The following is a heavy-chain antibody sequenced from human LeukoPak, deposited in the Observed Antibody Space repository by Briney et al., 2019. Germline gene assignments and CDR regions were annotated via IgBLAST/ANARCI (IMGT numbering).Heavy chain of an antibody. CDR1: GGSMNSYY. Sequence: SETLSLTCSVSGGSMNSYYWSWIRQSPGKGLEWIGYIYYSGSTNYNPSLKSRVTISVATSKNQFTLKLSSVTAADTAVYYCARHVWLQPFDYWGQGTLVTVSS. CDR2: IYYSGST. V-gene: IGHV4-59*08. CDR3: ARHVWLQPFDY. D-gene: IGHD3-9*01. J-gene: IGHJ4*02.